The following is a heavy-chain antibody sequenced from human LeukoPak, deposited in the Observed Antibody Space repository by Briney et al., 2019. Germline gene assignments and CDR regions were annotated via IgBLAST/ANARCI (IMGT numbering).Heavy chain of an antibody. D-gene: IGHD6-19*01. CDR1: GFTFSSYE. Sequence: GGSLRLSCAASGFTFSSYEMNWVRQAPGKGLEWVSYISRSGSTRTHADSVKGRFAISRDNAQNSLCLEMNSLRAEDTAVYYCAREIVSAVAGNFDYWGQGTLVTVSS. J-gene: IGHJ4*02. CDR2: ISRSGSTR. V-gene: IGHV3-48*03. CDR3: AREIVSAVAGNFDY.